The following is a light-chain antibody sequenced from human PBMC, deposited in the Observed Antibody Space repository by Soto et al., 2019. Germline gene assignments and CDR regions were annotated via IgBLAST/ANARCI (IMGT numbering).Light chain of an antibody. Sequence: SLGASVKLTCTLSSGHSNYAIAWHQQQPEKGPRYLMKLNSDGSHRKGDGIPDRFSGSSSGAERYLTISSLQSEDEADYYCQTWGTGIRVFGTGTKLTVL. CDR1: SGHSNYA. V-gene: IGLV4-69*01. CDR2: LNSDGSH. J-gene: IGLJ1*01. CDR3: QTWGTGIRV.